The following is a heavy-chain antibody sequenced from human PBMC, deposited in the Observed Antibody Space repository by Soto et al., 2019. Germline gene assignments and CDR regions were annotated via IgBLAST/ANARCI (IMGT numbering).Heavy chain of an antibody. CDR2: IKSKTDRGTT. J-gene: IGHJ3*01. D-gene: IGHD3-10*01. CDR3: ATGELGLSDAFDV. CDR1: GFTFSNAW. V-gene: IGHV3-15*01. Sequence: EVQLVESGGGLVKPGGSLRLSCAASGFTFSNAWMSWVRQAPGKGPEWVGRIKSKTDRGTTDYAAPVKGRFTISRDDSKNTLHLQMNSLKTEDTAVYYCATGELGLSDAFDVWGQGTMVTVSS.